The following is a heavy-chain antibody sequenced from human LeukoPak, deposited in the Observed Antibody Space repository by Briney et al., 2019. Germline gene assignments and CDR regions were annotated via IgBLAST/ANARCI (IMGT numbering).Heavy chain of an antibody. CDR1: GFTFSSYA. J-gene: IGHJ4*02. D-gene: IGHD2-15*01. CDR3: ARGGHSSGGSRTFDS. CDR2: ISYDGSNK. V-gene: IGHV3-30-3*01. Sequence: PGRSLRLSCAASGFTFSSYAMHWVRQAPGKGLEWVAVISYDGSNKYYADSVKGRFTISRDNSKNTLYLQMNSLRAEDTAVYYCARGGHSSGGSRTFDSWGQGTLVTVSS.